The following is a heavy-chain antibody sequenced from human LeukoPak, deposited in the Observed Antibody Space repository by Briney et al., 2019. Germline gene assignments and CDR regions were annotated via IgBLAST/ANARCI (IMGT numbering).Heavy chain of an antibody. CDR2: IHFGGGA. D-gene: IGHD1-7*01. CDR1: GFRVGRKF. CDR3: VRDGENYAYFDY. Sequence: GGSLRLSCAASGFRVGRKFMAWVRPAPGKGLEWVSTIHFGGGASYADSVKGRFTISRDNSKNMVYLQMKTLTVEDTGVYYCVRDGENYAYFDYWGQGALVTVSS. J-gene: IGHJ4*02. V-gene: IGHV3-66*01.